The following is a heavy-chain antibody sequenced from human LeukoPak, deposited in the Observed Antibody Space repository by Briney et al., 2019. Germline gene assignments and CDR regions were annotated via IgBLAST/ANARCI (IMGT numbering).Heavy chain of an antibody. CDR2: ISGSGGST. CDR3: AKLIVASDY. D-gene: IGHD2/OR15-2a*01. CDR1: GFTFSSYA. V-gene: IGHV3-23*01. J-gene: IGHJ4*02. Sequence: GGSLRLSCAASGFTFSSYAMSWVRQAPGKGLEWVSAISGSGGSTYYADSVKGRFTISGDNSENTLYLQTNSLRAEDTAIYFCAKLIVASDYWGQGTLVTVSS.